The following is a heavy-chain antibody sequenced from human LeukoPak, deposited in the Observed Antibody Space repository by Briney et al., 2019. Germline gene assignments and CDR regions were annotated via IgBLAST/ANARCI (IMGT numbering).Heavy chain of an antibody. J-gene: IGHJ6*02. Sequence: SETLSLTCTVSGGSISSYYWSWIRQPPGKGLEWIGYIYYSGSTNYNPSLKSRVTIPVDTSKNQFSLKLSSVTAADTAVYYCARDATYYYDSSGYRYGTDVWGQGTTVTVSS. CDR3: ARDATYYYDSSGYRYGTDV. CDR2: IYYSGST. V-gene: IGHV4-59*01. CDR1: GGSISSYY. D-gene: IGHD3-22*01.